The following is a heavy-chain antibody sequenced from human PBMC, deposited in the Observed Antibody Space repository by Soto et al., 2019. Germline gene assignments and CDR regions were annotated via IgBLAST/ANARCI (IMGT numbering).Heavy chain of an antibody. J-gene: IGHJ5*02. V-gene: IGHV3-23*01. Sequence: EVQLLESGGGLVQPGGSLRLSCAASRFTFSTYAMSWVRQAPGKGLEWVSDISGSGANTYYGDSVKGRFTISTDNSKTPLYLRMTSLRAEDPAVYYCAESAMVRGGGWFDPWGQGTLVTVSS. CDR3: AESAMVRGGGWFDP. CDR2: ISGSGANT. CDR1: RFTFSTYA. D-gene: IGHD3-10*01.